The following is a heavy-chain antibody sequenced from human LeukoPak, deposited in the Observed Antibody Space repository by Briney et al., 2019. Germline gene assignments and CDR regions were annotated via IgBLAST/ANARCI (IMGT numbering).Heavy chain of an antibody. V-gene: IGHV1-2*02. CDR1: GYTFTGYY. Sequence: GASVKVSCKASGYTFTGYYMHWVRQAPGQGLEWMGWINPNSGGTNYAQKFQGRVTMTRDTSISTAYMELSRLRSDDTAVYYCARAFTMIVVVPDDWGQGTLVTVSS. D-gene: IGHD3-22*01. CDR3: ARAFTMIVVVPDD. J-gene: IGHJ4*02. CDR2: INPNSGGT.